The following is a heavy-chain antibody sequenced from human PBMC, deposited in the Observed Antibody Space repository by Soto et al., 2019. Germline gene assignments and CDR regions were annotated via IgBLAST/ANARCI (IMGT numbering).Heavy chain of an antibody. CDR2: ISSSSSTI. Sequence: GGSLRLSCAASGFTFSSYSMNWVRQAPGKGLEWVSYISSSSSTIYYADSVKGRFTISRDNAKNSLYLQMNSLRAEDTAVYYCAREKFMVRVVKDLYYYYYMDVWGKGTTVTVSS. CDR1: GFTFSSYS. D-gene: IGHD3-10*01. V-gene: IGHV3-48*01. CDR3: AREKFMVRVVKDLYYYYYMDV. J-gene: IGHJ6*03.